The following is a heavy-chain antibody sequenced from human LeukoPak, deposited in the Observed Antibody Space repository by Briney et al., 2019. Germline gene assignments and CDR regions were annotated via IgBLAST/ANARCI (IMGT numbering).Heavy chain of an antibody. CDR2: IYYSGST. D-gene: IGHD3-22*01. V-gene: IGHV4-59*01. CDR1: GGSISSYY. CDR3: ARESGDSSGNDY. J-gene: IGHJ4*02. Sequence: SETLSLTCTVSGGSISSYYWSWIRQPPGKGLEWIGYIYYSGSTNYNPSLKSRVTISVDTSKNQFSLKLSSVTAADTAVYYCARESGDSSGNDYWGQGTLVTVSS.